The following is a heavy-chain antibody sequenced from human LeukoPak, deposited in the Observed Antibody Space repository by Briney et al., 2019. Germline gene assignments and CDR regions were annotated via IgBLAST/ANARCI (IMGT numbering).Heavy chain of an antibody. D-gene: IGHD2-8*02. CDR3: ARSGRGVDSFFYMDV. CDR1: GFTFSQYW. Sequence: GGSLRLSCAASGFTFSQYWMSWVRQAPGKGLEWVANIKHDGSEKQDGSEKNYVAPVKRRFTISRDNAKNSLYLQMNSLRAQDTAVYYCARSGRGVDSFFYMDVWGKGTTVTVSS. CDR2: IKHDGSEKQDGSEK. J-gene: IGHJ6*03. V-gene: IGHV3-7*01.